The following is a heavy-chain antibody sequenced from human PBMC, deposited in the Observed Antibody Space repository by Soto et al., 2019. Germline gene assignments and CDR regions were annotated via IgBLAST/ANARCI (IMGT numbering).Heavy chain of an antibody. Sequence: ETLSLTCTVSGDSIRSYYWSWIRQPPGKGLEWIGYIYYSGSTNYNPSLKSRVTISVDTSKNQFSLKLSSVTAADTAVYYCARTSQRGYSYGYFDYWGQGTLVTVSS. CDR2: IYYSGST. CDR1: GDSIRSYY. V-gene: IGHV4-59*01. CDR3: ARTSQRGYSYGYFDY. J-gene: IGHJ4*02. D-gene: IGHD5-18*01.